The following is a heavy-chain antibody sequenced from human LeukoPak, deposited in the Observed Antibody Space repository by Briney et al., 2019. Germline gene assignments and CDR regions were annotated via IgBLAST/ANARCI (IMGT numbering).Heavy chain of an antibody. Sequence: GGSLRLSCAASGFTFRSYCMTWVRQAPGKGLEWVANINDDATETNYIDSVKGRFTISRDNVRNSLHPQMDSLRAEDTAVYYCSGGGGWESDFWGQGTLVTVSS. CDR1: GFTFRSYC. CDR2: INDDATET. V-gene: IGHV3-7*03. D-gene: IGHD6-19*01. CDR3: SGGGGWESDF. J-gene: IGHJ4*02.